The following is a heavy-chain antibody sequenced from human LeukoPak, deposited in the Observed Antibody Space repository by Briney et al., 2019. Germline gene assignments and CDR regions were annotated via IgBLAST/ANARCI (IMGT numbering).Heavy chain of an antibody. CDR1: GFTFSSYA. CDR2: ISGSGGST. J-gene: IGHJ5*02. V-gene: IGHV3-23*01. D-gene: IGHD3-22*01. CDR3: AKDSRGYYYDSSGS. Sequence: PGGSLRLSCAASGFTFSSYAMSWVRQAPGKGLEWVSAISGSGGSTYHADSVKGRFTISRDNSKNTLYLQMNSLRAEDTAVYYCAKDSRGYYYDSSGSWGQGTLVTVSS.